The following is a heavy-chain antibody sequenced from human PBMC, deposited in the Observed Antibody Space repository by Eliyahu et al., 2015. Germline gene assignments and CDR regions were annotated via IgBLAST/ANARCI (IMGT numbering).Heavy chain of an antibody. CDR3: ARGGYDFWSGYYPYLYYYYGMDV. CDR1: XXTFXSXA. D-gene: IGHD3-3*01. V-gene: IGHV3-30*01. J-gene: IGHJ6*02. CDR2: ISYDGSNK. Sequence: QVQLVESGGGVVQPGRSLRLSCAASXXTFXSXAMPWXXXAPGKGLEWVAVISYDGSNKYYADSVKGRFTISRDNSKNTLYLQMNSLRAEDTAVYYCARGGYDFWSGYYPYLYYYYGMDVWGQGTTVTVSS.